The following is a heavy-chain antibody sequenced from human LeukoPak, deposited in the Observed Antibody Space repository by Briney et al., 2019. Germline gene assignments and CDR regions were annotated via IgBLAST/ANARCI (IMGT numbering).Heavy chain of an antibody. J-gene: IGHJ4*02. V-gene: IGHV3-23*01. D-gene: IGHD6-19*01. CDR3: AKSYSSGWFGLYFDS. CDR1: GFTFSSYA. Sequence: PGGSLRLSCAASGFTFSSYAMNWVRQAPGKGLEWVSTFSGSGDTTYYADSVKGRFAISTDNSKNTLYLQMDSRRAEDTAVYYCAKSYSSGWFGLYFDSWGQGTLVTVSS. CDR2: FSGSGDTT.